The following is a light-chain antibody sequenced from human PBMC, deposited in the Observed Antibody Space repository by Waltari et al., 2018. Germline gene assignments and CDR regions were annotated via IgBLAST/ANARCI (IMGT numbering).Light chain of an antibody. CDR1: QSVDNF. V-gene: IGKV3-11*01. J-gene: IGKJ2*01. Sequence: EIVLTQSPVTLSLSPGQRATLTCRASQSVDNFLGWYHHKPGQAPRLLIYDATKRAPGIPARFSGGGSATDFTLTISSLEPEDVGLYYCHQGSTWPRTFGQGTKLEI. CDR2: DAT. CDR3: HQGSTWPRT.